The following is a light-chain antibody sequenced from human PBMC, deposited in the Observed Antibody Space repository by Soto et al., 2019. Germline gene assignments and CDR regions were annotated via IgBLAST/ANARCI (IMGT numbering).Light chain of an antibody. J-gene: IGKJ2*01. CDR2: GAS. V-gene: IGKV3-20*01. Sequence: EIVLTQSPGTLSLSPGERATLSCRASQSVSSSYLAWYQQKPGQAPRLLIYGASSRATGIPDRFSGSGSGTDLTLTISRLEPEDFAVYYCQQYGSSGMYTFGQGTKLEIK. CDR3: QQYGSSGMYT. CDR1: QSVSSSY.